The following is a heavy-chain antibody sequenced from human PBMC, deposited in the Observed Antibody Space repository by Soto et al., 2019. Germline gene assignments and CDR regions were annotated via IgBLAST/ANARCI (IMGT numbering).Heavy chain of an antibody. V-gene: IGHV3-53*01. CDR1: GFTVSNNY. CDR3: ATPPGGGGY. CDR2: IYSGGYT. Sequence: EVQLVESGGGLIQPGGSLRLSCAVSGFTVSNNYMSWVRQAPGKGLEGVSVIYSGGYTAYGDSVKGRFTISRDNSKNTTYFKMHSLGAADPAVFSGATPPGGGGYWGQGTLVTVSS. J-gene: IGHJ4*02. D-gene: IGHD3-10*01.